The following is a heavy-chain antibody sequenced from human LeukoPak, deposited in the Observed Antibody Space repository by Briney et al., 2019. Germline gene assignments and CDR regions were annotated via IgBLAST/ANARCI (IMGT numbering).Heavy chain of an antibody. CDR2: INHSGST. Sequence: SETLSLTCAVYGGSFSGYYWSWIRQPPGKGLEWIGEINHSGSTNYNPSLKSRVTISVDTSKNQFSLKLGSVTAADTAVYYCARGRFLYYWGQGTLVTVSS. V-gene: IGHV4-34*01. D-gene: IGHD3-3*01. J-gene: IGHJ4*02. CDR3: ARGRFLYY. CDR1: GGSFSGYY.